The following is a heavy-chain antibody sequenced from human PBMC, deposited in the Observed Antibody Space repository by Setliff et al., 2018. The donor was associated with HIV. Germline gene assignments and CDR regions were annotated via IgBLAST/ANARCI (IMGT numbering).Heavy chain of an antibody. V-gene: IGHV3-13*01. CDR2: IGTYYDT. Sequence: GGSLRLSCAASGFTFRSFDMHWVRQSSGKRLEWVSAIGTYYDTYYLGSVQGRFTISRDSPKNTLYLQMNSLRAEDTAVYYCARVGTVTPPYYYYYMDVWGKGTTVTVSS. D-gene: IGHD4-17*01. J-gene: IGHJ6*03. CDR1: GFTFRSFD. CDR3: ARVGTVTPPYYYYYMDV.